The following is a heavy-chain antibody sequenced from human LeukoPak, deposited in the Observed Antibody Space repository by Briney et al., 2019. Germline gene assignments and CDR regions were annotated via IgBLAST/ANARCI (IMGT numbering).Heavy chain of an antibody. CDR1: GGSISSYY. D-gene: IGHD1-7*01. CDR3: AREKAEFLRYNWNYGWFDP. CDR2: IYYSGST. Sequence: SETLSLTCTVFGGSISSYYWSWIRQPPGKGLEWIGYIYYSGSTNYNPSLKSRVTISVDTSKNQFSLKLSSVTAADTAVYYCAREKAEFLRYNWNYGWFDPWGQGTLVTVSS. J-gene: IGHJ5*02. V-gene: IGHV4-59*01.